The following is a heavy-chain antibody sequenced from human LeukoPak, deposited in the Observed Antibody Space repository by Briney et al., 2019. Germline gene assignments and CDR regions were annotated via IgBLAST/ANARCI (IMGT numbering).Heavy chain of an antibody. V-gene: IGHV3-23*01. J-gene: IGHJ6*02. CDR2: VSGSGGST. CDR3: ARNVVPAIRVDYYYYGMDV. Sequence: GGSLRLSCAASGFTFSSYAMSWVRQAPGKGLEWVSAVSGSGGSTYYADSVKGRFTISRDNSKNTLYLQMNSLRAEDTAVYYCARNVVPAIRVDYYYYGMDVWGQGTTVTVSS. D-gene: IGHD2-2*01. CDR1: GFTFSSYA.